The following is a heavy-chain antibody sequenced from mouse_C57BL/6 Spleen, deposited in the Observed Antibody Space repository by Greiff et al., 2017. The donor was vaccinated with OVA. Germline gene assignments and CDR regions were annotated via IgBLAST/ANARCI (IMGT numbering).Heavy chain of an antibody. CDR2: IDPENGDT. J-gene: IGHJ1*03. V-gene: IGHV14-4*01. D-gene: IGHD1-1*01. CDR3: TTWDTTVVRYFDV. Sequence: VQLKQSGAELVRPGASVKLSCTASGFNIKDDYMHWVKQRPEQGLEWIGWIDPENGDTEYASKFQGKATITADTSSNTAYLQLSSLTSEDTAVYYCTTWDTTVVRYFDVWGTGTTVTVSS. CDR1: GFNIKDDY.